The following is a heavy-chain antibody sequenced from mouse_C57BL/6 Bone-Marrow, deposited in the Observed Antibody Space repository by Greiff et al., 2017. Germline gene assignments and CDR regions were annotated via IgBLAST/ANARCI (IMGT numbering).Heavy chain of an antibody. V-gene: IGHV1-85*01. CDR2: IYPRDGST. J-gene: IGHJ1*03. CDR3: ARVACDGRSGDGYFGV. D-gene: IGHD1-1*01. Sequence: VQLQESGPELVKPGASVKLSCKASGYTFTSYDINWVKQRPGQGLEWIGGIYPRDGSTRYNEKFKGKATLTVDTSSSTAYMELHSLTSEDSAVCFCARVACDGRSGDGYFGVWGTGTTVTVSS. CDR1: GYTFTSYD.